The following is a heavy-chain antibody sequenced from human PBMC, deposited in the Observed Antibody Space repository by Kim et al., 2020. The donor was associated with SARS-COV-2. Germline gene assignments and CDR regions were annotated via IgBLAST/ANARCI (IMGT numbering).Heavy chain of an antibody. J-gene: IGHJ4*02. CDR1: GLTFTGYD. CDR3: ANGHFRDY. Sequence: GGSLRLSCAVSGLTFTGYDMIWVRQAPGKGLEWVSGIGGSGKSTYYGDSVKGRFTISRDNSKNTLYLQMNGLRVEDTAVYYCANGHFRDYWGQGTLVTVSS. V-gene: IGHV3-23*01. CDR2: IGGSGKST.